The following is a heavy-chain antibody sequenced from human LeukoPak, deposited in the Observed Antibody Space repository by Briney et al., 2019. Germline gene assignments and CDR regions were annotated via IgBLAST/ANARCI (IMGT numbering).Heavy chain of an antibody. CDR1: GYTFTGYW. V-gene: IGHV1-46*01. CDR2: ISPSGGST. Sequence: ASVKVSCKAFGYTFTGYWMHWVRQAPGQGPEWMGVISPSGGSTIYAQKFKGRVTLTRDMSTSTVYMELSSLRSEDTAVYYCARGFLTGYSIGVLGYWGQGTLVTVSS. D-gene: IGHD3-9*01. J-gene: IGHJ4*02. CDR3: ARGFLTGYSIGVLGY.